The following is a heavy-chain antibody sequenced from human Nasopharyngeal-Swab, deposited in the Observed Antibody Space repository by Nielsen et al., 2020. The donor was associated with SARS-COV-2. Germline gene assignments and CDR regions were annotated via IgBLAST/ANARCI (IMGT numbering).Heavy chain of an antibody. CDR1: GFTFSSYA. CDR3: ARGREKLA. V-gene: IGHV3-30-3*01. J-gene: IGHJ5*02. D-gene: IGHD1-26*01. Sequence: GESLKISCAASGFTFSSYAMHWVRQAPGKGLEWVAVISYDGSNKYYADSVKGRFTISRDNSKNTLYLQMNSPRAEDTAVYYCARGREKLAWGQGTLVTVSS. CDR2: ISYDGSNK.